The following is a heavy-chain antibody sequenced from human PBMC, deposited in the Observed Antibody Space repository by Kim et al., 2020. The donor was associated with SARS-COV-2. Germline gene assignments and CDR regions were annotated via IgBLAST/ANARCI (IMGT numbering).Heavy chain of an antibody. Sequence: DATKFQGRATMTRDKTTSTGYMELSSLRSEDTAVYYCARAFSSSSAFDIWGQGTMVTVSS. J-gene: IGHJ3*02. D-gene: IGHD6-13*01. CDR3: ARAFSSSSAFDI. V-gene: IGHV1-46*01.